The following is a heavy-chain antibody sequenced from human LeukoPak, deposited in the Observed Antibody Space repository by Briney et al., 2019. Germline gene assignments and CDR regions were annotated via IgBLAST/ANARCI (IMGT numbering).Heavy chain of an antibody. D-gene: IGHD6-19*01. CDR1: GYSISSGYY. J-gene: IGHJ6*03. CDR3: AKDRSGWLVSHMDV. V-gene: IGHV4-38-2*02. Sequence: SETLSLTCTVSGYSISSGYYWGWIRQPPGKGLEWIGSIYHSGSTYYNPSLKSRVTISVDTSKNQFSLKLSSVTAADTAVYYCAKDRSGWLVSHMDVWGKGTTVTISS. CDR2: IYHSGST.